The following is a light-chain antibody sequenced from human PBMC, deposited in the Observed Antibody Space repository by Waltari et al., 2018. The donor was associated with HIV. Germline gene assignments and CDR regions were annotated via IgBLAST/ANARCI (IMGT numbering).Light chain of an antibody. CDR3: AVWGDSLNGPV. CDR2: SNN. J-gene: IGLJ2*01. Sequence: QSVLTQPPSASGTPGQRVTISCSGSSSNIGSNTANWYQQLPGTAPKLLIYSNNQRPSGVPDRFSGSKSGTSASLVISGLQSEDEADYYCAVWGDSLNGPVFGGGTKLTVL. CDR1: SSNIGSNT. V-gene: IGLV1-44*01.